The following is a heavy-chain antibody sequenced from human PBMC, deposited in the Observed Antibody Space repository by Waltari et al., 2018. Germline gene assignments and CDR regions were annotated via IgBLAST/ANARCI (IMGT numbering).Heavy chain of an antibody. D-gene: IGHD2-15*01. CDR3: ARRSTRDYGMDV. Sequence: QVQLQESGPGLVKPSETLSLTCAVSGYSISSGYYWGWIRQPPGKGLEWIGSIYHRGSTDYSPSLKSRVTISVDTATNQFSLKLSSVTAADTAVYYCARRSTRDYGMDVWGQGTTVTVSS. V-gene: IGHV4-38-2*01. J-gene: IGHJ6*02. CDR2: IYHRGST. CDR1: GYSISSGYY.